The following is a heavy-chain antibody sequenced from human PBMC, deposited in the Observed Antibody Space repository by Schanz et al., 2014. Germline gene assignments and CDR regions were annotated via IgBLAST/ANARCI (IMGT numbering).Heavy chain of an antibody. Sequence: DVQLVESGGGLVQPGGSLRLSCAASGFTFTGHWMSWVRQAPGKGLEWVGRIKSNTDGGTTDYATPVKGRFTISRDDSKNTLYLQMNSLKSEDTAVYYCTSMATIPRNWFDPWGQGTRVTVSS. V-gene: IGHV3-15*01. CDR3: TSMATIPRNWFDP. D-gene: IGHD2-2*02. CDR2: IKSNTDGGTT. CDR1: GFTFTGHW. J-gene: IGHJ5*02.